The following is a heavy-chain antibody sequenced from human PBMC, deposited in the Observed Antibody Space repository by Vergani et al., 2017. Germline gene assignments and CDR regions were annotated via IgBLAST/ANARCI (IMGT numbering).Heavy chain of an antibody. V-gene: IGHV4-30-4*01. CDR1: GVSISSGDYY. D-gene: IGHD3-22*01. CDR3: ARMGGYDEGDAFRIGYFDS. Sequence: QVQLQESGPGLVKPSQTLSLTCSVSGVSISSGDYYWSWIRQPPGKGLEWIGYIYHNGNTFYNPSFKSRGTLSVDTSKNQFSLKLSSVTAADTAVYYCARMGGYDEGDAFRIGYFDSWGPGILVTVSS. J-gene: IGHJ4*02. CDR2: IYHNGNT.